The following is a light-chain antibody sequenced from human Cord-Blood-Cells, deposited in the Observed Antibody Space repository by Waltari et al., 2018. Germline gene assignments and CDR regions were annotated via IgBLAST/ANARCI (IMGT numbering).Light chain of an antibody. J-gene: IGKJ4*01. CDR2: AAS. V-gene: IGKV1-39*01. CDR1: QSISSY. CDR3: QQRYSTPRT. Sequence: DIQMTQSPSYLSASVGDRVTITCRASQSISSYLNWYQQKPGKAPRLLIYAASSVQSGVPSRFSGSGSGTDFTLTISSLQPEDFATYYCQQRYSTPRTFGGGTKVEIK.